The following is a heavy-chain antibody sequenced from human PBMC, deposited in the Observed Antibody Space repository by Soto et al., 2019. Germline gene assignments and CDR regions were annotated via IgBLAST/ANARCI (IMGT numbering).Heavy chain of an antibody. CDR2: ISAYSGKT. D-gene: IGHD4-17*01. CDR1: GYTFTSYG. V-gene: IGHV1-18*01. Sequence: QVQLVQSGAEVKKPGASVKVSCKASGYTFTSYGITWVRQAPGQGLEWMGWISAYSGKTNYAQKLQGRVTMTTDTSTSTAYMDLRSLRSDDTAVYYCARDRAVTTSYGMDVWGQGTTVTVSS. J-gene: IGHJ6*02. CDR3: ARDRAVTTSYGMDV.